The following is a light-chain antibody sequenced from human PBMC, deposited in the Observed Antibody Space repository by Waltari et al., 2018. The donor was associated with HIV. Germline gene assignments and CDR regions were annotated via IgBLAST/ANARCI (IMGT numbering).Light chain of an antibody. Sequence: QSALTQPASVSGSPGQSITISCTGTSSDVGGYNYVSWYQQHPDKAPKLVIFEVNKRPSGVSIRFSGSKSGNTASLTISGLQAEDEADYYCSSYTSSRTLVFGGGTKLTVL. CDR2: EVN. V-gene: IGLV2-14*01. CDR1: SSDVGGYNY. J-gene: IGLJ3*02. CDR3: SSYTSSRTLV.